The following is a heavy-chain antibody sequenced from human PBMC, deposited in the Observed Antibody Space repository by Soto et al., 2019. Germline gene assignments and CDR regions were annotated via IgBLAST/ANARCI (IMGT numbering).Heavy chain of an antibody. CDR1: GYTFTSYD. D-gene: IGHD6-19*01. CDR2: MNPNSGNT. V-gene: IGHV1-8*01. Sequence: QVQLVQSGAEVKKPGASVKVSCKASGYTFTSYDINWVRQATGQGLEWMGWMNPNSGNTGYAQKFQGRVTMTRNTSIITAYMELSSLRSEDTAVYYCARGEKAVAGTGYYYGMDVWGQGTTVTVSS. J-gene: IGHJ6*02. CDR3: ARGEKAVAGTGYYYGMDV.